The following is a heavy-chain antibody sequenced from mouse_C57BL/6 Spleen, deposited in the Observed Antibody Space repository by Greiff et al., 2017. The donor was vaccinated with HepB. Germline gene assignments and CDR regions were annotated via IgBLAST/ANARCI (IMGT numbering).Heavy chain of an antibody. V-gene: IGHV3-6*01. Sequence: EVKLQESGPGLVKPSQSLSLTCSVTGYSITSGYYWNWIRQFPGNKLEWMGYISYDGSNNYNPSLKNRISITRDTSKNQFFLKLNSVTTEDTATYYCASNYWGAMDYWGQGTSVTVSS. CDR1: GYSITSGYY. D-gene: IGHD2-1*01. J-gene: IGHJ4*01. CDR3: ASNYWGAMDY. CDR2: ISYDGSN.